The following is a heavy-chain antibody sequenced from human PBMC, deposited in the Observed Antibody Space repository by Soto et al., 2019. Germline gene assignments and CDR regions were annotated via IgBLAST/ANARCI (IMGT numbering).Heavy chain of an antibody. J-gene: IGHJ6*02. D-gene: IGHD5-18*01. CDR2: IRSKANSYAT. Sequence: EVQLVESGGGLVQPGGSLKLSCAASGFTFSGSAMHWVRQASGKGLEWVGRIRSKANSYATAYAASVKGRFTISRDDSNNTAYLQMNSLKTEDTAVYYCGSDTGMAYYGVDVWGQGTTVTVSS. CDR1: GFTFSGSA. CDR3: GSDTGMAYYGVDV. V-gene: IGHV3-73*01.